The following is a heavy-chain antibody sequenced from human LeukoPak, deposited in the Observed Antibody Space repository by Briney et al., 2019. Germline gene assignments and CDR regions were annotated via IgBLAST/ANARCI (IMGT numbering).Heavy chain of an antibody. CDR2: ISSGSSTM. D-gene: IGHD1-7*01. Sequence: GGSQRLSCAASGFTFNSYSMNWVRLAPGKGLEWVSFISSGSSTMYYAESVKGRFTISRDNAKNSLYLQMNSLRAEDTAVYYCARENYGYDYWGQGTLVTVSS. CDR1: GFTFNSYS. CDR3: ARENYGYDY. V-gene: IGHV3-48*01. J-gene: IGHJ4*02.